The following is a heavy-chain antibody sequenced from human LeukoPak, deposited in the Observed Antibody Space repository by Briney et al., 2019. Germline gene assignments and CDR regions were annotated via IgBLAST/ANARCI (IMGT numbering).Heavy chain of an antibody. J-gene: IGHJ6*03. CDR2: INCNGAAT. CDR3: ANGLAASGNFLLRAYYYFIDV. V-gene: IGHV3-23*01. CDR1: GFVFSNYA. D-gene: IGHD1-26*01. Sequence: PGGSLRLSCLASGFVFSNYAMHWVRQAPGKGLGWGSTINCNGAATYYCDSFKCRFVISRDDSKSTVYLRMNKLRVEDSGLYYCANGLAASGNFLLRAYYYFIDVWGKGTTVIVS.